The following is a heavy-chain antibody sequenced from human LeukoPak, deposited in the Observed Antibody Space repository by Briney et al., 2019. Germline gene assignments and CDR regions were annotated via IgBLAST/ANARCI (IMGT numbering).Heavy chain of an antibody. J-gene: IGHJ6*02. Sequence: GGSLRLSCAASGFTFSSYSMNWVRQAPGKGLKWVSSISSSSSYIYYADSVKGRFTISRDNAKNSLYLQMNSLRAEDTAVYYCARTTTVTPRYYYYGMDVWGQGTTVTVSS. CDR1: GFTFSSYS. D-gene: IGHD4-17*01. CDR2: ISSSSSYI. CDR3: ARTTTVTPRYYYYGMDV. V-gene: IGHV3-21*01.